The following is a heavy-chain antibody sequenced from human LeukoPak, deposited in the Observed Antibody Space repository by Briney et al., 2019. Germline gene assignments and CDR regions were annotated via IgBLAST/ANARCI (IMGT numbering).Heavy chain of an antibody. CDR3: ARDFSGSGFDY. D-gene: IGHD3-10*01. CDR1: GFTFSSYE. J-gene: IGHJ4*02. Sequence: TGGSLRLSCAASGFTFSSYEMNWVRQAPGKGLEWVSSISNIGSYIYYADSLRGRFTISRDNDKNSLYLQMNSPRAEDTAVYYCARDFSGSGFDYWGQGTLVTVSS. V-gene: IGHV3-21*01. CDR2: ISNIGSYI.